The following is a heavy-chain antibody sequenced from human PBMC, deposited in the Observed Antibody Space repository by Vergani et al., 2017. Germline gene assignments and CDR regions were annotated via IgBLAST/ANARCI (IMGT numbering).Heavy chain of an antibody. CDR3: ARAYPTMVRRTYAFDI. CDR1: GGSISSYY. V-gene: IGHV4-59*01. CDR2: IYYSGST. Sequence: QVQLQESGPGLVKPSETLSLTCTVSGGSISSYYWSWIRQPPGKGLEWIGYIYYSGSTNYNPSLKSRVTISVDTSKNQFSLKLSSVTAADTAVYYCARAYPTMVRRTYAFDIWGQGTMVTVSS. D-gene: IGHD3-10*01. J-gene: IGHJ3*02.